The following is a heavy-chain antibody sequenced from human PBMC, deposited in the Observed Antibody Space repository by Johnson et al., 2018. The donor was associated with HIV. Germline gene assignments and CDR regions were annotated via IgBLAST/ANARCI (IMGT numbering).Heavy chain of an antibody. CDR1: GFTVSSYG. D-gene: IGHD2-8*01. J-gene: IGHJ3*02. V-gene: IGHV3-30*18. Sequence: VQLVESGGGVVQPGRSLRLSCAASGFTVSSYGMHWVRQAPGKGLEWVAFIQYDGSNKYYADSVKGRLTISRDNSKNTLYLQMNSLRAEDTAVYYCAKESMGAFDIWGQGTMVTVSS. CDR3: AKESMGAFDI. CDR2: IQYDGSNK.